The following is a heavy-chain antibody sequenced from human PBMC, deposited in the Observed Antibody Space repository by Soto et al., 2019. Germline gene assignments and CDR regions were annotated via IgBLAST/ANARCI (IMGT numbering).Heavy chain of an antibody. CDR1: GGSISSYY. CDR2: IYYSGST. D-gene: IGHD3-22*01. Sequence: PSETLSLTSTVSGGSISSYYWSWIRQPPGKGLEWIGYIYYSGSTNYNPSLKSRVTISVDTSKNQFSLKLSSVTAADTAVYYCARVDGYYKEYYFDYWGQGTLVTVS. J-gene: IGHJ4*02. V-gene: IGHV4-59*01. CDR3: ARVDGYYKEYYFDY.